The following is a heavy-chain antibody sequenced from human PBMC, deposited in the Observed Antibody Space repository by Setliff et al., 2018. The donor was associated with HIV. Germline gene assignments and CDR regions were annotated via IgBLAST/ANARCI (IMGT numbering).Heavy chain of an antibody. V-gene: IGHV3-30*02. CDR3: ATIVESSGYHGGNYFDS. D-gene: IGHD3-22*01. J-gene: IGHJ4*02. Sequence: PGESLKISCAASGFIFSSYGMHWVRQAPGKGLEWVAFIRYDGSNKYYADSVKGRFTISRDNSKNTLYLQMNSLRAEDTAVYYCATIVESSGYHGGNYFDSWGRGSLVTV. CDR1: GFIFSSYG. CDR2: IRYDGSNK.